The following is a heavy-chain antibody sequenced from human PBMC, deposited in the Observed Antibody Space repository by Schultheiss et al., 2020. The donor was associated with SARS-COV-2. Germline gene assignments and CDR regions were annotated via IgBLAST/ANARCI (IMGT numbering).Heavy chain of an antibody. D-gene: IGHD6-13*01. CDR2: INHSGST. CDR3: ATQLVLGWFDP. Sequence: SETLSLTCTVSGGSITTGGNYWSWIRQPPGKGLEWIGEINHSGSTNYNPSLKSRVTISVDTSKNQFSLKLSSVTAADTAVYYCATQLVLGWFDPWGQGTLVTVSS. J-gene: IGHJ5*02. V-gene: IGHV4-39*01. CDR1: GGSITTGGNY.